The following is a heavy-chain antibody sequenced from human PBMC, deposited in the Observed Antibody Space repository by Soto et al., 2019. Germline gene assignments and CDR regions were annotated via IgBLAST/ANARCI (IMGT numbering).Heavy chain of an antibody. CDR3: AKGGEDIVVVVAAFAFDI. D-gene: IGHD2-15*01. CDR1: GFTFDDYA. V-gene: IGHV3-9*01. CDR2: ISWNSGSI. Sequence: DVQLVESGGGLVQPGRSLRLSCAASGFTFDDYAMHWVRQAPGKGLEWVSGISWNSGSIGYADSVKGRFTISRDNAKNSLYLQMNSLRAEDTALYYCAKGGEDIVVVVAAFAFDIWGQGTMVTVSS. J-gene: IGHJ3*02.